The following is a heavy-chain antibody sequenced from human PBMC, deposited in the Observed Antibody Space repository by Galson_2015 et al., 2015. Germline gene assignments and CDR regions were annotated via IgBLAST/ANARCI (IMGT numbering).Heavy chain of an antibody. CDR2: INAGNGNT. J-gene: IGHJ3*02. V-gene: IGHV1-3*01. CDR1: GYTFTSYA. Sequence: CKASGYTFTSYAMHWVRQAPGQRLEWMGWINAGNGNTKYSQKFQGRVTITRDTSASTAYMELSSLRSEDTAVYYCARAGYSYGYHSGAAHSGPKEDAFDIWGQGTMVTVSS. D-gene: IGHD5-18*01. CDR3: ARAGYSYGYHSGAAHSGPKEDAFDI.